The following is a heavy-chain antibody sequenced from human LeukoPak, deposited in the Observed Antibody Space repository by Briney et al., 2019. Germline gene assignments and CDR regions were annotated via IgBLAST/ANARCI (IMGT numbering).Heavy chain of an antibody. V-gene: IGHV3-48*03. CDR3: AREWEQWFGIDY. CDR2: ISSSGSTI. Sequence: GGSLRLSCAASGFTFSSYEMNWVRQAPGKGLEWVSYISSSGSTIYYADSVKGRFTISGDNAKNSLYLQMNSLRAEDTAVYYCAREWEQWFGIDYWGQGTLVTVSS. J-gene: IGHJ4*02. CDR1: GFTFSSYE. D-gene: IGHD3-10*01.